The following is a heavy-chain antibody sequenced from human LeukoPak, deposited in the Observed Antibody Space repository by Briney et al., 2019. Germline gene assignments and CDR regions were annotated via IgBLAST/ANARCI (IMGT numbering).Heavy chain of an antibody. CDR2: INPNSGGT. Sequence: GASVKVSCKASRSTFTGYYMHWVRQAPGQGLEWMGWINPNSGGTNYAQKFQGRVTMTRDTSISTAYMELSRLRSDDTAVYYCARPNYYDSSGYYDGDYWGQGTLVTVSS. CDR1: RSTFTGYY. CDR3: ARPNYYDSSGYYDGDY. V-gene: IGHV1-2*02. J-gene: IGHJ4*02. D-gene: IGHD3-22*01.